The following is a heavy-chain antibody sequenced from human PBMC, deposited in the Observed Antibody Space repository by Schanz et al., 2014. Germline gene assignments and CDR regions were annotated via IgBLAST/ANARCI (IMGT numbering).Heavy chain of an antibody. J-gene: IGHJ4*02. D-gene: IGHD3-22*01. CDR1: GGTFSSYS. CDR3: ARSNYYDNSDYYNSFDY. V-gene: IGHV1-69*04. Sequence: QGQLVQSGPEVKKPGSSVKVSCKASGGTFSSYSISWVRQAPGQGLEWMGRIIPILGIANYAQKFQGRVTNTADKSTSTAYMDLSSLRPEDTAVYYCARSNYYDNSDYYNSFDYWGQGTLVTVSS. CDR2: IIPILGIA.